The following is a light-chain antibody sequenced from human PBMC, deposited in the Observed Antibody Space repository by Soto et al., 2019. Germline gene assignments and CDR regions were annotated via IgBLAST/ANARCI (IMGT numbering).Light chain of an antibody. CDR1: QSVSSSY. Sequence: EIVLTQSPGTLSLSPGERATLSCRASQSVSSSYLAWYQQKPGQAPRVLIYGASSRATGIPDRFSGSGSETDFTLTISRLEPEDYCQQYGSSSWTFGQGTKVEIK. CDR2: GAS. V-gene: IGKV3-20*01. J-gene: IGKJ1*01. CDR3: QQYGSSSWT.